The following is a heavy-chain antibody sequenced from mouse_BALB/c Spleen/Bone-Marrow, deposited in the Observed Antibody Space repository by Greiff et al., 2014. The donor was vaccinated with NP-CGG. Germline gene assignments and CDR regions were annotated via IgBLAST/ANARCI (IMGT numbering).Heavy chain of an antibody. Sequence: VQLQQSGAELVKLGASVKLSCTASGLNIKDTYMYWVKQRPEQGLEWIGRIDPANGNTKYDPKFQGKATITADTSSNTAHLQLNSLTSEDTAVYYCASYRYGWYFDVWGAGTTVTVSS. D-gene: IGHD2-12*01. CDR1: GLNIKDTY. V-gene: IGHV14-3*02. J-gene: IGHJ1*01. CDR3: ASYRYGWYFDV. CDR2: IDPANGNT.